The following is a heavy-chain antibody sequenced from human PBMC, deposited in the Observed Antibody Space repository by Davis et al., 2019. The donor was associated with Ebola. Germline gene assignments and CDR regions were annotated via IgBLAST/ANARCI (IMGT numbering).Heavy chain of an antibody. V-gene: IGHV3-7*01. CDR3: AREVGATLY. D-gene: IGHD1-26*01. CDR2: IKQDGSEK. Sequence: GESLKISCAASGFTFSGFWMSWVRQAPGKGLEWVANIKQDGSEKYYVNSVKGRFIISRDNAKNSLYLQMNSLRAEDTAVYYCAREVGATLYWGQGTLVTVSS. J-gene: IGHJ4*02. CDR1: GFTFSGFW.